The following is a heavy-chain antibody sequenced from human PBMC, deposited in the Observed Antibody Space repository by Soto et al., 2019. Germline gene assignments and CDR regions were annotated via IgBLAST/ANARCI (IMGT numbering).Heavy chain of an antibody. CDR1: GFSLSTSGVG. V-gene: IGHV2-5*02. Sequence: QITLKESGPTRVKPTQTLTLTCTFSGFSLSTSGVGVGWIRQPPGKALEWLALIYWDDDKRYSPSLKSRLTITKATPKNHLVLTMTHMDPVDTATYYCAHRAVYSRCYWHGGSFAYSGQGTLVTLSS. CDR3: AHRAVYSRCYWHGGSFAY. J-gene: IGHJ4*02. D-gene: IGHD1-26*01. CDR2: IYWDDDK.